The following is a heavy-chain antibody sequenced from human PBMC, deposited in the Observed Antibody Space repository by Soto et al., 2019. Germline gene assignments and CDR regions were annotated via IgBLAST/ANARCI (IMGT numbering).Heavy chain of an antibody. D-gene: IGHD5-12*01. CDR3: ARRQGYDNYGMDV. J-gene: IGHJ6*02. CDR1: GGSISSGGYY. CDR2: VYYSGST. Sequence: PSETLSLTCTVSGGSISSGGYYWSWIRQHPGKGLEWIGYVYYSGSTYYNPSLKSRVTISVDTSKNQFSLKLSSVTAADMAVYYCARRQGYDNYGMDVWGQGTTVTVSS. V-gene: IGHV4-31*03.